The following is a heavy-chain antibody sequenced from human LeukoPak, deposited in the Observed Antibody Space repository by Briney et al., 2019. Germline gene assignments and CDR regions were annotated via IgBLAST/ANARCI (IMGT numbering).Heavy chain of an antibody. J-gene: IGHJ4*02. V-gene: IGHV3-7*01. CDR2: IKQDGSEK. CDR3: ARDHTVDGLVFDY. Sequence: GGSLRLSCAASGYTFSDFWMNWVRQAPGKGLEWVASIKQDGSEKYYVDSVKGRFSISRDNAKNSLHLQMNSLRAEDTAVYYCARDHTVDGLVFDYWGQGILVTVSS. D-gene: IGHD6-19*01. CDR1: GYTFSDFW.